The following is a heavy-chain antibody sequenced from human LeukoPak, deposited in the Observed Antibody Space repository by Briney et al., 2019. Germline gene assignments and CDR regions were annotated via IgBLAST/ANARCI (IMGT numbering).Heavy chain of an antibody. CDR2: IYHSGST. CDR1: GGSISSGYY. J-gene: IGHJ4*02. CDR3: ARAQAGDIGFGY. Sequence: PSETLSLTCTVSGGSISSGYYWGWIRQPPGKGLEWIGSIYHSGSTYYNPSLKSRVTISVDTSKNQFSLKLSSVTAADTAVYYCARAQAGDIGFGYWGQGTLVTVSS. V-gene: IGHV4-38-2*02. D-gene: IGHD2-15*01.